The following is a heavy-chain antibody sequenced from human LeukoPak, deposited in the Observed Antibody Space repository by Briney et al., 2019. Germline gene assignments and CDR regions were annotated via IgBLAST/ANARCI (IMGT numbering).Heavy chain of an antibody. Sequence: PGGSLRLSCAASGFTFSSYGMHWVRQAPGKGLEWVAFIRYDGSNKYYADSVKGRFTISRDNSKNTLYLQMNSLRAEDTAVYYCAKDADHSYWSASPPYWGQGTQVTVSS. CDR1: GFTFSSYG. CDR2: IRYDGSNK. CDR3: AKDADHSYWSASPPY. V-gene: IGHV3-30*02. D-gene: IGHD3-3*01. J-gene: IGHJ4*02.